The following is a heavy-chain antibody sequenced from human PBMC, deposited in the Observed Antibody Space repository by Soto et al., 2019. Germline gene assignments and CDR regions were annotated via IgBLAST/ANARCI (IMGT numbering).Heavy chain of an antibody. D-gene: IGHD6-13*01. V-gene: IGHV4-34*01. CDR1: GGSFSGYY. CDR3: ARWARQQLVSAYYYGMDV. CDR2: INHSGST. J-gene: IGHJ6*02. Sequence: SETLSLTCAVYGGSFSGYYWSWIRQPPGKGLEWIGEINHSGSTNYNPSLKSRVTISVDTSKNQFSLKLGSVTAADTAVYYCARWARQQLVSAYYYGMDVRGQGTTVPVSS.